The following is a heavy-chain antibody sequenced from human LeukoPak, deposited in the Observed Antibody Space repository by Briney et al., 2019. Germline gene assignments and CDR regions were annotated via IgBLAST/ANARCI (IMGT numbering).Heavy chain of an antibody. D-gene: IGHD1-1*01. CDR2: IFYSGGT. J-gene: IGHJ3*01. Sequence: PSETLSLTCTVSGYSITNTYYWGWIRQPPGKGLEWIGYIFYSGGTSYNPSLKSRVTISVGTSKNQFSLKLSSVTAADTAVYYCARGFYIAKNAGVFDLWGQGTTVAVSS. V-gene: IGHV4-59*01. CDR1: GYSITNTYY. CDR3: ARGFYIAKNAGVFDL.